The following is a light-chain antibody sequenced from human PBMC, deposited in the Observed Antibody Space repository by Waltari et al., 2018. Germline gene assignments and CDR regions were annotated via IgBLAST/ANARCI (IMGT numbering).Light chain of an antibody. CDR2: YDS. CDR1: NIGSKS. CDR3: QVWDDVTDSVV. Sequence: YVLTQPPSVSVDPGKTARLTCGGDNIGSKSGKWYQQKPGQATVLVMFYDSDRPSEIPERFSGSNAGNTATLTISWVEAGDEADYHCQVWDDVTDSVVFGGGTKLTVL. V-gene: IGLV3-21*04. J-gene: IGLJ3*02.